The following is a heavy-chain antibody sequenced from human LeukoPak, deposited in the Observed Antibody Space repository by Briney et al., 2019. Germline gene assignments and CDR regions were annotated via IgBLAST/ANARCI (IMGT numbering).Heavy chain of an antibody. CDR1: GGSISSSSYY. J-gene: IGHJ4*02. CDR2: IYYSGST. CDR3: ARGDGDWSGGFDY. V-gene: IGHV4-39*07. D-gene: IGHD4-17*01. Sequence: SETLSLTCTVSGGSISSSSYYWGWIRQPPGKGLEWIGSIYYSGSTYYNPSLKSRVTISVDTSKNQFSLKLSSVTAADTAVYYCARGDGDWSGGFDYWGQGTLVTVSS.